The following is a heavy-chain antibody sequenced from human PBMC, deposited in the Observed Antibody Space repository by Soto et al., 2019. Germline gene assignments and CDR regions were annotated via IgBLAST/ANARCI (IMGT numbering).Heavy chain of an antibody. V-gene: IGHV4-34*12. D-gene: IGHD1-26*01. J-gene: IGHJ6*02. CDR1: GGSFSAYY. CDR2: IIHSEIT. CDR3: ARQRPTDGRWEFANYYGMDV. Sequence: SETLSLTCAVYGGSFSAYYWSWVRQPPGKGLEWIGEIIHSEITKYNPSLKSRVTISVDTSKNQFSLKLSSVTAADTAVYYCARQRPTDGRWEFANYYGMDVWGQGTPVTVSS.